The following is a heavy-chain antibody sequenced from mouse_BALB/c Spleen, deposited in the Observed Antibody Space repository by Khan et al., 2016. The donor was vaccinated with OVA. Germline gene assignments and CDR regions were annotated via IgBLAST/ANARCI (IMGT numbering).Heavy chain of an antibody. CDR3: ARGSGNSRFAY. Sequence: QVQLQQSGAELVRPGVSVKISCKGSGYTFTDYAMHWVQQSHAKSLEWIGVISSYYGDATYNQKFKGKATMTVDKSSSTAYMELARLTSEDSAIYYCARGSGNSRFAYWGQGTLVTVSA. V-gene: IGHV1S137*01. CDR1: GYTFTDYA. J-gene: IGHJ3*01. CDR2: ISSYYGDA. D-gene: IGHD1-3*01.